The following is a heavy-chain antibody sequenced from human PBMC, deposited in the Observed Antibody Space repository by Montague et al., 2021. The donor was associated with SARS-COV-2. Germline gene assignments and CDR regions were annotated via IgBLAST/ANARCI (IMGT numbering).Heavy chain of an antibody. CDR3: ARGIFTIPFIPAHYYMDV. J-gene: IGHJ6*03. V-gene: IGHV4-59*01. CDR2: IYYSGST. CDR1: GGSISSYY. D-gene: IGHD3-3*01. Sequence: SETLSFTCTVSGGSISSYYWSWIRQPPGKGLEWIGYIYYSGSTNYNPSLKSRVTISVDTSKNQFSLKLSSVTAADTAVYYCARGIFTIPFIPAHYYMDVWGKGTTVTVSS.